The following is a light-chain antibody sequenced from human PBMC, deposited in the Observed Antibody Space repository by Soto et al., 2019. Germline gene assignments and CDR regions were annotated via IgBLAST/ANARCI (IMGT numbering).Light chain of an antibody. CDR2: GNN. V-gene: IGLV1-40*01. CDR1: SSNIGAGFD. Sequence: QSALTQPPSVAGAPVQMVTLSCTGSSSNIGAGFDAHWYQQFPGTAPKLLIYGNNNPPSGVPDRFSASESGTSASLAITGLQAEDEADYYCQSYDSSLSAFVFGTGTKVTV. CDR3: QSYDSSLSAFV. J-gene: IGLJ1*01.